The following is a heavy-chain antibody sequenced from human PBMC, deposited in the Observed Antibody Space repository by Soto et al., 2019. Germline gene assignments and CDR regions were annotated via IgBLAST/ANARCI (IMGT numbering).Heavy chain of an antibody. V-gene: IGHV1-2*04. J-gene: IGHJ6*03. CDR1: GYTLTGYY. CDR3: ARGAGYCSGGSCHPTSDYYYYMDV. D-gene: IGHD2-15*01. Sequence: ASVKVSCKASGYTLTGYYMHWVRQAPGQGLEWMGWINPNSGGTNYAQKFQDWVTMTRDTSISTAYMELSRLRSDDTAVYYCARGAGYCSGGSCHPTSDYYYYMDVWGKGTTVTVSS. CDR2: INPNSGGT.